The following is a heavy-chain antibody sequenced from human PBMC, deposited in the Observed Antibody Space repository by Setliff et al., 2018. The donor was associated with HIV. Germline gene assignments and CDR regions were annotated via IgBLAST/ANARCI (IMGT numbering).Heavy chain of an antibody. Sequence: GGSLRLSCAASGFTFSNYAMTWVRQAPGKGLEWVSFIGGRFDTYYADSVKGRFTISRDNAKKSLYLQMNSLRADDTAVYYCARDTMWAFDIWGQGTLVTVSS. CDR1: GFTFSNYA. CDR2: IGGRFDT. D-gene: IGHD3-10*02. J-gene: IGHJ3*02. CDR3: ARDTMWAFDI. V-gene: IGHV3-48*01.